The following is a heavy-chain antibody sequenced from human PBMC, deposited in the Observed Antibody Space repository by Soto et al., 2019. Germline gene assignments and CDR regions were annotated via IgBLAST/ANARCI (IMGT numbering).Heavy chain of an antibody. CDR3: ARDNRIAVAAPGY. D-gene: IGHD6-19*01. J-gene: IGHJ4*02. CDR1: GYTFTGYY. Sequence: QVQLVQSGAEVKKPGASVKVSCKASGYTFTGYYMHWVRQAPGQGLEWMGWINPNSGGTHYAQKFKGRVTMTRDTSISNAYMELSRLRSDDTAVYYCARDNRIAVAAPGYWGQGTLVTVSS. CDR2: INPNSGGT. V-gene: IGHV1-2*02.